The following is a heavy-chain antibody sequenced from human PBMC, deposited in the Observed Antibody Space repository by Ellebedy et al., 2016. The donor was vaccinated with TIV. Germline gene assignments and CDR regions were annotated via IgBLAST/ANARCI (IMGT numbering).Heavy chain of an antibody. Sequence: GESLKISCAASGFTFSSYAMSWVRQAPGKGLEWVSTISGSGSSTYYADSVKGRFTISRDNSKNTLFLQMNSLRAEDTAVYYCGTPGGYVSGFGQWGQGTLVIVSP. CDR3: GTPGGYVSGFGQ. CDR2: ISGSGSST. J-gene: IGHJ4*02. CDR1: GFTFSSYA. V-gene: IGHV3-23*01. D-gene: IGHD2-15*01.